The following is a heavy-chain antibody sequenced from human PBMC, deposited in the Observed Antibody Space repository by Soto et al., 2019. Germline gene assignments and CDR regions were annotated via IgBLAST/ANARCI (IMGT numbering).Heavy chain of an antibody. CDR1: GYTFTSYG. CDR3: ARGSGAPRPYDYIWGSYRRDAFDI. D-gene: IGHD3-16*02. J-gene: IGHJ3*02. Sequence: ASVKVSCKASGYTFTSYGISWVRLAPGQGLEWMGWISAYNGNTNYAQKLQGRVTMTTDTSTSTAYMELRSLRSDDTAVYYCARGSGAPRPYDYIWGSYRRDAFDIWGQGTMVTVSS. CDR2: ISAYNGNT. V-gene: IGHV1-18*01.